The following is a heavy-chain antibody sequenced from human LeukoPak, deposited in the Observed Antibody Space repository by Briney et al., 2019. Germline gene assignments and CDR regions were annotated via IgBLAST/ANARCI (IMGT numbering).Heavy chain of an antibody. CDR1: GGSIRSSSYY. V-gene: IGHV4-39*07. J-gene: IGHJ4*02. Sequence: SETLSLTCTVSGGSIRSSSYYWGWIRQPPGKGLEWIGEIYHSGSTNYNPSLKSRVTISVDKSKNQFSLKLSSVTAADTAVYYCARSDILDYWGQGTLVTVSS. CDR3: ARSDILDY. CDR2: IYHSGST.